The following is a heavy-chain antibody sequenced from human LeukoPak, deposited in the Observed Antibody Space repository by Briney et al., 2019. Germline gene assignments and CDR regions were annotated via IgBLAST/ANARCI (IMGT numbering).Heavy chain of an antibody. V-gene: IGHV1-69*13. CDR3: ARPGSGIAARTNYYYMDV. D-gene: IGHD6-6*01. J-gene: IGHJ6*03. CDR2: IIPIFGTA. Sequence: ASVKVSCKASGGTFSSYAISRVRQAPGQGLEWMGGIIPIFGTANYAQKFQGRVTITADESTSTAYMELSSLRSEDTAVYYCARPGSGIAARTNYYYMDVWGKGTTVTVSS. CDR1: GGTFSSYA.